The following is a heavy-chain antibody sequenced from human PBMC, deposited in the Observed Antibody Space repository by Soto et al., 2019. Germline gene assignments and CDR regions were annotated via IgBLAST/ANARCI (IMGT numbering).Heavy chain of an antibody. CDR1: GFTFSSYA. D-gene: IGHD4-17*01. Sequence: GGSLRLSCAASGFTFSSYAMSWVRQAPGKGLEWVSAISGSGGSTYYADSVKGRFTISRDNSKNTLYLQMNSLRAEDTAVYYCADNRDYGDYPDYYYYYYMDVWGKGTTVTVSS. CDR3: ADNRDYGDYPDYYYYYYMDV. V-gene: IGHV3-23*01. CDR2: ISGSGGST. J-gene: IGHJ6*03.